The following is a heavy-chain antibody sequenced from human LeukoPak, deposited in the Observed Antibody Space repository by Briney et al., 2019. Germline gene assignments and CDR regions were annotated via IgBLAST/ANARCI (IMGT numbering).Heavy chain of an antibody. D-gene: IGHD3-22*01. V-gene: IGHV3-23*01. J-gene: IGHJ3*02. CDR3: AKTYYYDSSGYYYFGKDDAFDI. CDR1: GFTFSSYA. Sequence: GGSLRLSCAASGFTFSSYAMSWVRQAPGKGLEWVPAISVSGGGTYYADSVKGRFTISRDNSKNTLYLQMNSLRAEDTAVYYCAKTYYYDSSGYYYFGKDDAFDIWGQGTMVTVSS. CDR2: ISVSGGGT.